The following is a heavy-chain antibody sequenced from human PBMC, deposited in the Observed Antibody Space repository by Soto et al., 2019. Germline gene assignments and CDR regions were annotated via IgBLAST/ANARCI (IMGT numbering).Heavy chain of an antibody. V-gene: IGHV1-18*01. J-gene: IGHJ3*01. D-gene: IGHD2-15*01. Sequence: QVQLVQSGGEVQKPGASVKVSCKASGNTFTTYGISWVRQAPGQGLEWMGWIGGYNGHANYAQKFQGRVTITTDTSTSTAYMELRSLRSDDTAVYYCARDPGYYPDAFDVWGQGTMVTVSA. CDR2: IGGYNGHA. CDR3: ARDPGYYPDAFDV. CDR1: GNTFTTYG.